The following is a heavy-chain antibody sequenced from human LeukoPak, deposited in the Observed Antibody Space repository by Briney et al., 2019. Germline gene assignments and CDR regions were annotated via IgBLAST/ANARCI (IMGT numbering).Heavy chain of an antibody. V-gene: IGHV1-46*01. D-gene: IGHD2-21*01. J-gene: IGHJ6*03. CDR3: ARVPPTYYYYYYMDV. Sequence: ASVKVSCKASGYTFTGYYMHWVRQAPGQGLEWMGIINPSGGSTSYAQKFQGRVTMTRDTSTSTVYMELSSLRSEDTAVYYCARVPPTYYYYYYMDVWGKGTTVTISS. CDR2: INPSGGST. CDR1: GYTFTGYY.